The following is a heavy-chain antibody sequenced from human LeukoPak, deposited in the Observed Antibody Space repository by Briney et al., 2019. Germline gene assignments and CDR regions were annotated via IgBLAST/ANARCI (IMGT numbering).Heavy chain of an antibody. J-gene: IGHJ4*02. CDR3: AKDYDILTSYYRGIDY. CDR2: IRWDGGRI. V-gene: IGHV3-43*01. Sequence: GGSLRLSCEASGFTFGDYTMHWVRQAPGKGLEWVSLIRWDGGRIYYADSVRGRFTISRDNSKNSLYLQMNSLRTEDTALYYCAKDYDILTSYYRGIDYWGQGTLVAVSS. CDR1: GFTFGDYT. D-gene: IGHD3-9*01.